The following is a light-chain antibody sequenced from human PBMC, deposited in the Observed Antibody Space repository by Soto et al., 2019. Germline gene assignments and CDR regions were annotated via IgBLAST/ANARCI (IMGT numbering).Light chain of an antibody. CDR2: DVS. CDR1: QSIGTW. V-gene: IGKV1-5*01. Sequence: DIQVTQAPSTLSASVGDGVTITCRASQSIGTWLAWYQQKPGKAPKVLIYDVSSLKSGVPSRFSGSASGTEFTLSISSLQPDDFATYYCQQYKSYWTFGQGTKVDIK. CDR3: QQYKSYWT. J-gene: IGKJ1*01.